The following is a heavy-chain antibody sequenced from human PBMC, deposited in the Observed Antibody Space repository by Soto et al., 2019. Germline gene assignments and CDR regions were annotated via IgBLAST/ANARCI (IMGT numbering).Heavy chain of an antibody. CDR1: GFTFSSYS. J-gene: IGHJ4*02. CDR3: AREHHSGFDY. CDR2: ISSSSSYI. Sequence: EVQLVESGGGLVKPGGSLRLSCAASGFTFSSYSMNWVRQAPGKGLEWVSSISSSSSYIYYADSVKGRFTISRDNAKNSLYLQMISLRAEDTAVYYCAREHHSGFDYWGQGTLVTVSS. V-gene: IGHV3-21*01. D-gene: IGHD2-21*01.